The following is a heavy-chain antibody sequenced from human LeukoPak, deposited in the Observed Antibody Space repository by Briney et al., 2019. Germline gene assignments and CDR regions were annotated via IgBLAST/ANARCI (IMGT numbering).Heavy chain of an antibody. CDR2: INHSGST. Sequence: PSETLSLTCAVYGGSFSGYYWSWIRQPPGKGLEWIGEINHSGSTNYNPSLKSRVTISVDTSKNQFSLKLSSVTAADTAVYYCARVTVTTPYYYYYMDVWGKGTTVTVSS. V-gene: IGHV4-34*01. J-gene: IGHJ6*03. CDR3: ARVTVTTPYYYYYMDV. D-gene: IGHD4-17*01. CDR1: GGSFSGYY.